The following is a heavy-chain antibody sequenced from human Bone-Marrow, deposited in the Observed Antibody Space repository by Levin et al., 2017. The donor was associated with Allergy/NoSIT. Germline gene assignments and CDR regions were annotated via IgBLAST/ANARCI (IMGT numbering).Heavy chain of an antibody. J-gene: IGHJ3*02. D-gene: IGHD6-19*01. CDR3: AHSGGGSGWWSSRHYAFDI. CDR2: IYWDDDK. V-gene: IGHV2-5*02. Sequence: SGPTLVKPTQTFTLTCTFSGFSLSTSGVGVGWIRQPPGKALEWLALIYWDDDKRYSPSLKSRPTLTKDTPKNQVVLTMTNMDPVDTATYYCAHSGGGSGWWSSRHYAFDIWGQGTMVTVSS. CDR1: GFSLSTSGVG.